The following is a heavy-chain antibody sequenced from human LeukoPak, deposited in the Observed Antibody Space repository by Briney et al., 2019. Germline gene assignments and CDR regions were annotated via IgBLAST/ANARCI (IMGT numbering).Heavy chain of an antibody. Sequence: GGSLRLSCAGSGFIFNNYAMHWVRQPPGKGLEWVSAISGSGGSTYYADSVKGRFTISRDNSKNTLYLQMNSLRADDTAVYYCAKKSGIVGGYHDYWGQGTLVTVSS. CDR3: AKKSGIVGGYHDY. D-gene: IGHD1-26*01. CDR1: GFIFNNYA. V-gene: IGHV3-23*01. CDR2: ISGSGGST. J-gene: IGHJ4*02.